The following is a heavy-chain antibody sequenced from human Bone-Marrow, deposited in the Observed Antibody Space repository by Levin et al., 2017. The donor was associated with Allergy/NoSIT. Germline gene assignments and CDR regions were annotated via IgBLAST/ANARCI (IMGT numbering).Heavy chain of an antibody. D-gene: IGHD6-19*01. J-gene: IGHJ4*02. Sequence: GGSLRLSCAASGFTFSSYIMNWVRQAPGKGLEWVSSISSSSSYIYYADSVKGRFTISRDNAKNSLYLQMNSLRAEDTAVYYCARDVGIAVAAMEGTDYWGQGTLVTVSS. V-gene: IGHV3-21*01. CDR1: GFTFSSYI. CDR2: ISSSSSYI. CDR3: ARDVGIAVAAMEGTDY.